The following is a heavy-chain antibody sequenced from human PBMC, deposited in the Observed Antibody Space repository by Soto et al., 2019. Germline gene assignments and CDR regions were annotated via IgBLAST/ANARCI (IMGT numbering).Heavy chain of an antibody. CDR1: GFTFSSYA. D-gene: IGHD3-22*01. CDR2: ISGSGGST. CDR3: AKGHFRSGYYYPFAY. J-gene: IGHJ4*02. V-gene: IGHV3-23*01. Sequence: GGSLILSCAASGFTFSSYAMSWVRQAPGKGLEWVSAISGSGGSTYYADSVKGRFTISRDNSKNTLYLQMNSLRAEDTAVYYCAKGHFRSGYYYPFAYWGQGTLVTVSS.